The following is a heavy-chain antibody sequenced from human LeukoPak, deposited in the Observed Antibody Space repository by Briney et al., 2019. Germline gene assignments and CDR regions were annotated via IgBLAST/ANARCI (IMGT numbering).Heavy chain of an antibody. CDR1: GGSISSGGYS. D-gene: IGHD3-22*01. V-gene: IGHV4-30-2*01. Sequence: PSETLSLTCTVSGGSISSGGYSWSWIRQPPGKGLEWIGYIYHSGSTYYNPSLKSRVTISVDRSKNQFSLKLSSVTAADTAVYYCARAQTQTRYYYDSSGYYYFDYWGQGTLVTVSS. CDR3: ARAQTQTRYYYDSSGYYYFDY. CDR2: IYHSGST. J-gene: IGHJ4*02.